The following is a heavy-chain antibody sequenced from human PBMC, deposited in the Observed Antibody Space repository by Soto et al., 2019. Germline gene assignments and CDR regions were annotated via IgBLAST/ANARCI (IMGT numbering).Heavy chain of an antibody. CDR1: AFTFSTYG. J-gene: IGHJ2*01. D-gene: IGHD5-12*01. Sequence: QAQLVESGGGAVQPGTSLRLSCAASAFTFSTYGMHWVRQAPGKGPEWVAVISDDGSGKLYADSVKGRFTVSRDNSETSLYLQMTSLRPEDTALYYCAKDEGRWLSYLDLWGRGTLVTVSS. V-gene: IGHV3-30*18. CDR3: AKDEGRWLSYLDL. CDR2: ISDDGSGK.